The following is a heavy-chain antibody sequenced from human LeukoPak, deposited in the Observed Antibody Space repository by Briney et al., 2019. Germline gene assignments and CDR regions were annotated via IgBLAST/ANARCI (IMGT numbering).Heavy chain of an antibody. CDR3: ARRRRDGYNFPDY. J-gene: IGHJ4*02. Sequence: ASVKVSCKASGYTFTSYGISWVRQAPGQGLEWMGWINTNTGNPTYAQGFTGRFVFSLDTSVNTALLHISNLKPEDSGVYYCARRRRDGYNFPDYWGQGTRVTVSS. D-gene: IGHD5-24*01. CDR2: INTNTGNP. CDR1: GYTFTSYG. V-gene: IGHV7-4-1*02.